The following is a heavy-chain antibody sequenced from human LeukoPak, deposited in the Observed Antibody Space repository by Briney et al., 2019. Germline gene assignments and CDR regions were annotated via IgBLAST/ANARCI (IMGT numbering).Heavy chain of an antibody. CDR3: AGGTYPHRSGSDY. J-gene: IGHJ4*02. V-gene: IGHV4-38-2*02. CDR1: GYSISSGYY. D-gene: IGHD3-3*01. Sequence: KPSETLSLTCTVYGYSISSGYYWGWIRQPPGKGLEWIGSIYHSGSAYYNPSLKSRVTISVDMFKNQFSLKLSSVTAADTAVYYCAGGTYPHRSGSDYWGQGTLVTVSS. CDR2: IYHSGSA.